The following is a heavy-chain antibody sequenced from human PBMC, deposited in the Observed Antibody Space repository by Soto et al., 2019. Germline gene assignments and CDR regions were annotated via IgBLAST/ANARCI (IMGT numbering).Heavy chain of an antibody. CDR2: ISMSSSYI. CDR1: EATCDTYT. D-gene: IGHD6-19*01. CDR3: AREGIAVAGYYFDY. J-gene: IGHJ4*02. Sequence: EVQLVESGGGLVKPGGSLRLPCTTREATCDTYTMNWFPQAPGKGLEWVSAISMSSSYIYYADSVKGRFTISRDNAKNSLYLQMNSLRAEDTAVYYCAREGIAVAGYYFDYWGQGTLVTVSS. V-gene: IGHV3-21*01.